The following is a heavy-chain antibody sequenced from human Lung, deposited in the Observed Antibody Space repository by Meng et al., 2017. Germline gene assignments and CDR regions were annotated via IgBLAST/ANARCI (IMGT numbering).Heavy chain of an antibody. CDR3: ARFDISSSGRGDY. Sequence: QVKLQESGPGPVKLSGTPSLTFAVSGGSITSSTWWSWVRQTPGKGLEWFGEIFHSGSTNYNPPLESRVTISVDKSKNQFSLKVYSVTAADTATYYCARFDISSSGRGDYWGQGILVTVSS. CDR2: IFHSGST. V-gene: IGHV4-4*02. CDR1: GGSITSSTW. D-gene: IGHD1-26*01. J-gene: IGHJ4*02.